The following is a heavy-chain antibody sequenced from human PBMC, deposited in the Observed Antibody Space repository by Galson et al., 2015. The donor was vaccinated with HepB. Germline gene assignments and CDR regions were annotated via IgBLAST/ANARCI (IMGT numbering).Heavy chain of an antibody. Sequence: ETLSLTCTVSGGSISSYYWSWIRQPPGKGLEWIGYIYYSGSTNYNPSLKSRVTISVDTSKNQFSLKLSSVTAADTAVYYCARHSLSGSYYYGSGSYYHPGGDYFDYWGQGTLVTVSS. V-gene: IGHV4-59*01. CDR3: ARHSLSGSYYYGSGSYYHPGGDYFDY. D-gene: IGHD3-10*01. CDR2: IYYSGST. J-gene: IGHJ4*02. CDR1: GGSISSYY.